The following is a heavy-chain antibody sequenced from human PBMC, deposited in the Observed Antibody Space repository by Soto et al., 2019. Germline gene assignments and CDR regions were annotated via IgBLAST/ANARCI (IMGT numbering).Heavy chain of an antibody. J-gene: IGHJ5*02. V-gene: IGHV4-30-4*01. CDR3: DREVAYSSIFAVVTNTFYP. CDR1: GGSINSGDYY. Sequence: QVQLQESGPGLVKPSQTLSLTCTVSGGSINSGDYYWSWIRQTPGKGLEWIGYVYYSGRTYYNPSLKSRLSITIHTSKTQFTPTLNSATAAHTAVYPGDREVAYSSIFAVVTNTFYPWGLGTLVTVSS. D-gene: IGHD3-3*01. CDR2: VYYSGRT.